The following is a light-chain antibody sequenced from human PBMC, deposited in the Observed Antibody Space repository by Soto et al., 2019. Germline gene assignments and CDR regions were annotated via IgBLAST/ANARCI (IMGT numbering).Light chain of an antibody. CDR1: QSVSSNH. V-gene: IGKV3-20*01. J-gene: IGKJ1*01. Sequence: EIVLTQSPGTLSLSPGERATLSCRASQSVSSNHLAWYQQKLAQAPRLLIYDAPSRATGIPDRFSGSGSGTGFTLTISRLEHEDFAVYYCQQYGSSPGTLGQGTKVDIK. CDR3: QQYGSSPGT. CDR2: DAP.